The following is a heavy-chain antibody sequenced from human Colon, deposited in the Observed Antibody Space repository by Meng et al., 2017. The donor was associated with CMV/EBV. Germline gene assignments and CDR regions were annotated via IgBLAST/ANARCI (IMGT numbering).Heavy chain of an antibody. D-gene: IGHD2-8*01. CDR2: TNEDGSDK. CDR3: ASTGPLYGLYFCY. V-gene: IGHV3-7*01. J-gene: IGHJ4*02. CDR1: GSSFSNSW. Sequence: GGSLRLSCAASGSSFSNSWMIWVRRAPEKGLEWVAKTNEDGSDKYYVDSVKGRFTIFRDNAKNSVYLQMNSLRAEDTAVYYCASTGPLYGLYFCYWGQGTLVTVSS.